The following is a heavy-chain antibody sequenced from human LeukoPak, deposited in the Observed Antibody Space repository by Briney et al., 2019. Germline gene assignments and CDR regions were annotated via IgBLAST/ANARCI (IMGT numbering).Heavy chain of an antibody. D-gene: IGHD2-21*02. V-gene: IGHV4-38-2*01. J-gene: IGHJ4*02. CDR3: ARNRSVTATPGFDH. CDR2: IYHSGST. Sequence: PSETLPLTCAVSGYSIRSGDYWGWIRQSPGKGPEWIGSIYHSGSTHYNPSLKSRVTISVDTSKSQFSLMLSSVTAADTAVYYCARNRSVTATPGFDHWGQGTLVTVSS. CDR1: GYSIRSGDY.